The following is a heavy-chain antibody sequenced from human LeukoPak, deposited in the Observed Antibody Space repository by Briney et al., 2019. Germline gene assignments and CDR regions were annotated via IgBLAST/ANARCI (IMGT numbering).Heavy chain of an antibody. J-gene: IGHJ6*02. D-gene: IGHD3-10*01. V-gene: IGHV6-1*01. CDR3: ARASYYGSGPYYYYYYGMDV. Sequence: SQTLSLTYAISGDSVSSNSAAWNWIRQSPSRGLEWLGRAYYRSKWYNDYAVSVKSRITINPDTSKNQFSLQLNSVTPEDTAVYYCARASYYGSGPYYYYYYGMDVWGQGTTVTVSS. CDR2: AYYRSKWYN. CDR1: GDSVSSNSAA.